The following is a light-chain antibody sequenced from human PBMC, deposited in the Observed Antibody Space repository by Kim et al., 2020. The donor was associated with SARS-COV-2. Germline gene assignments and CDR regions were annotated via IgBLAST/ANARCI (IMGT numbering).Light chain of an antibody. CDR3: QQYYTYPWT. CDR1: QGISSY. V-gene: IGKV1-8*01. J-gene: IGKJ1*01. Sequence: ASTGDRVTITCRASQGISSYLAWYQQKPGRAPTLLMYAASTLQSGVPSRFSGGGSGTDFTLTISCLQSEDFATYYCQQYYTYPWTFGQGTKVDIK. CDR2: AAS.